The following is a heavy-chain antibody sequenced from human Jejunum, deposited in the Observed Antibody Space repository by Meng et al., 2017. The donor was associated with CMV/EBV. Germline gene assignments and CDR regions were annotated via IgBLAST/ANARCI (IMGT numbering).Heavy chain of an antibody. V-gene: IGHV3-11*06. CDR3: ARPQFTPDHRGYLF. J-gene: IGHJ4*02. CDR1: VCTFYWFY. Sequence: QVECEACGVGLGKPLACIGRRCGASVCTFYWFYMRRVRQATGKGLGWISHIGSASTSPPNRASVKGSFNTFRDHANNNLYLVMATLRAEDTAMYYCARPQFTPDHRGYLFWGQGTLVTVSS. D-gene: IGHD3-16*02. CDR2: IGSASTSP.